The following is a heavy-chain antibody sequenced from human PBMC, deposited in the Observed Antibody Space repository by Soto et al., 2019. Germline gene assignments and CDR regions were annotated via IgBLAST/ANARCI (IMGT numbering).Heavy chain of an antibody. CDR1: GFTFSRYW. V-gene: IGHV3-7*04. CDR2: IKHDGSEK. CDR3: GRARGTDGWSNPLFDI. Sequence: PGGSLRRSCAASGFTFSRYWMYWVRQEPRKGLEWVATIKHDGSEKYYVDSVKGRFIISRDNAKNSVFLQMNGLRVEDTAVYFCGRARGTDGWSNPLFDIWGQGTMVTVSS. D-gene: IGHD6-19*01. J-gene: IGHJ3*02.